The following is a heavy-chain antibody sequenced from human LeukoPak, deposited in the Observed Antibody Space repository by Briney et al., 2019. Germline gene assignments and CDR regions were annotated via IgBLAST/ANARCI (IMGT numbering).Heavy chain of an antibody. CDR3: ARGRKTYYDYVWGSYRFGYFDY. CDR1: GGSFSGYY. D-gene: IGHD3-16*02. CDR2: INHSGST. Sequence: KPSETLSLTCAVYGGSFSGYYWSWIRQPPGKGLEWIGEINHSGSTNYNPSLKSRVTISVDTSKNQFSLKLSSVTAADTAVYYCARGRKTYYDYVWGSYRFGYFDYWGQGTLVTVSS. J-gene: IGHJ4*02. V-gene: IGHV4-34*01.